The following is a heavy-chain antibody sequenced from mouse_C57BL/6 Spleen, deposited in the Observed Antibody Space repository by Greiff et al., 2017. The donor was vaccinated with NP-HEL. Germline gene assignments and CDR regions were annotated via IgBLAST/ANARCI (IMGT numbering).Heavy chain of an antibody. D-gene: IGHD1-1*01. CDR1: GFTFSSYG. CDR3: ARGHYVSSYRYFDV. CDR2: ISSGGSYT. Sequence: EVMLVESGGDLVKPGGSLKLSCAASGFTFSSYGMSWVRQTPDKRLEWVATISSGGSYTYYPDSVKGRFTISRDNAKNTLYLQMSSLKSEDTAMYYCARGHYVSSYRYFDVWGTGTTVTVSS. J-gene: IGHJ1*03. V-gene: IGHV5-6*01.